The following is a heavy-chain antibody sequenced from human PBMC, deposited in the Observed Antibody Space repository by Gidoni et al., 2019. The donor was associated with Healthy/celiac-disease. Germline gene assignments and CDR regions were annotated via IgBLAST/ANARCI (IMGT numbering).Heavy chain of an antibody. CDR1: GVTFSNAW. J-gene: IGHJ3*02. D-gene: IGHD2-15*01. CDR3: TTDQLVVVVAADAGAFDI. CDR2: IKSKTDGGTT. Sequence: EVQLVESGGGLVKPGGSLRRSCAASGVTFSNAWMNWVRQAPGKGLEWVGRIKSKTDGGTTDYAAPVKGRFTISRDDSKNTLYLQMNSLKTEDTAVYYCTTDQLVVVVAADAGAFDIWGQGTMVTVSS. V-gene: IGHV3-15*07.